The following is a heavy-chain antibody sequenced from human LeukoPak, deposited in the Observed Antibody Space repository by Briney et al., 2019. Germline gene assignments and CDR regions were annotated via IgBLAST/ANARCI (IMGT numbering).Heavy chain of an antibody. CDR2: ISGSGGRT. J-gene: IGHJ6*03. Sequence: HTGGSLRLSCATSGFTSSSYAMSWVRQAPGKGLEWVSGISGSGGRTYYADSVKGRFTISRDNSKNTLYLQMNSLRADDTAVYYCAKDAVTALAGYYYYMDVWGKGTMVTVSS. V-gene: IGHV3-23*01. CDR3: AKDAVTALAGYYYYMDV. CDR1: GFTSSSYA. D-gene: IGHD6-19*01.